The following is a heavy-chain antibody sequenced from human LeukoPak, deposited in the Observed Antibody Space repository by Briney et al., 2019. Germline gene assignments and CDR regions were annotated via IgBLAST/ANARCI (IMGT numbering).Heavy chain of an antibody. CDR1: GGSIVTYY. CDR3: AKSNGYGLVDI. CDR2: IHYSGST. J-gene: IGHJ3*02. V-gene: IGHV4-39*07. Sequence: PSETLSLTCNVSGGSIVTYYWGWIRQPPGKGLEWIGNIHYSGSTYYSPSLKSRVTISLDTSRNQFSLKLNSVTAADTAVYYCAKSNGYGLVDIWGQGTMATVSS. D-gene: IGHD3-10*01.